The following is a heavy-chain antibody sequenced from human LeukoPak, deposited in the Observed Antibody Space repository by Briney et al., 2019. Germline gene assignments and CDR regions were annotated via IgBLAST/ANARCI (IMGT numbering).Heavy chain of an antibody. J-gene: IGHJ4*02. Sequence: GGSLRLSCAASGFTFSSYSMNWVRQAPGKGLEWVSSISSSSSYVYYADSVKGRFTISRDNAKNSLYLQMNSLRAEDTAVYYCARDTYYYGSGSYRFDYWGQGTLVTVSS. CDR3: ARDTYYYGSGSYRFDY. D-gene: IGHD3-10*01. V-gene: IGHV3-21*01. CDR2: ISSSSSYV. CDR1: GFTFSSYS.